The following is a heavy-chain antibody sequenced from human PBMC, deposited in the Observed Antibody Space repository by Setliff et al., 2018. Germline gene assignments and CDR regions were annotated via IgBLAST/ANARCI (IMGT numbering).Heavy chain of an antibody. CDR2: INPNSGGT. J-gene: IGHJ6*03. V-gene: IGHV1-2*06. D-gene: IGHD3-16*02. CDR3: ARVKAPALYYYMDV. Sequence: ASVKVSCKASGYTFTGYYMHWVRQAPGQGLEWMGRINPNSGGTNYAQKFQGRVTMTRDTSISTAYMEVSRLRSDDTAVYYCARVKAPALYYYMDVWGKGTTVTVSS. CDR1: GYTFTGYY.